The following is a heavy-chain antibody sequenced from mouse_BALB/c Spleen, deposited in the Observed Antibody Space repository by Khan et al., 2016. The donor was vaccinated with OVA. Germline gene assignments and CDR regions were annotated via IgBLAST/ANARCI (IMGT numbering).Heavy chain of an antibody. Sequence: EVQLQESGGGLVKPGGSLKLSCAASGFTFSTYAMSWVRQTPEKRLEWVATISSDGDYTYFPDNVTGRFTISRDNAKNTLCLQMTSLRSEDTAMYYCAESPYGNFAYWGQGTLVTVSA. J-gene: IGHJ3*01. CDR3: AESPYGNFAY. D-gene: IGHD2-1*01. CDR2: ISSDGDYT. CDR1: GFTFSTYA. V-gene: IGHV5-9-3*01.